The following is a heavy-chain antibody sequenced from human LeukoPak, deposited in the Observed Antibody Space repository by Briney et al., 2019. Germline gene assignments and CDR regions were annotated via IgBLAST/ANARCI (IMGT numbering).Heavy chain of an antibody. CDR1: GFTFSSYW. J-gene: IGHJ4*02. Sequence: GGSLRLSCAASGFTFSSYWMHWVRQAPGKGPEWVSRLNGDGTSTSYADSVKGRFTIPRDNAKNTLYLQMNSLRAEDTAVYYCAKAPGYYTGLFHYWGQETLVTVSS. CDR2: LNGDGTST. V-gene: IGHV3-74*01. D-gene: IGHD3-3*01. CDR3: AKAPGYYTGLFHY.